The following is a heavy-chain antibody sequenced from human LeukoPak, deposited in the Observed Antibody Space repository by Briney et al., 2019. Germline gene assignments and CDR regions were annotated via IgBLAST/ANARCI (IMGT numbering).Heavy chain of an antibody. CDR1: GGSVSSGSHY. CDR2: VYTSGTT. J-gene: IGHJ6*03. D-gene: IGHD1-26*01. V-gene: IGHV4-61*02. CDR3: ARDTTNYYYYMDV. Sequence: SETLSLTCTVSGGSVSSGSHYWSWIRQSAGKGLEWIGRVYTSGTTNYNPSLQSRVSTSIDTSKNQVSLKLNSVTAADTAVYYCARDTTNYYYYMDVWGKGTTVTVSS.